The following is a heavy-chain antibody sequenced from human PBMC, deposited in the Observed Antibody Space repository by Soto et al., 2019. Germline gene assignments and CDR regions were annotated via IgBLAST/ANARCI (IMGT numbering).Heavy chain of an antibody. CDR2: TSAYNGNT. J-gene: IGHJ5*02. CDR3: ARVRFLEWSCNWFDP. Sequence: GASVKVSCKASGYTFTSYGISWVRQAPGQGLEWMGWTSAYNGNTNYAQKLQGRVTMTTDTSTSTAYMELRSLRSDDTAVYYCARVRFLEWSCNWFDPWGQGTLVTVSS. D-gene: IGHD3-3*01. CDR1: GYTFTSYG. V-gene: IGHV1-18*01.